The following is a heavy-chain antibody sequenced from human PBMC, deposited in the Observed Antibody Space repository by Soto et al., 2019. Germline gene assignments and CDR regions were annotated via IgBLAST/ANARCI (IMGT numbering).Heavy chain of an antibody. D-gene: IGHD3-10*01. Sequence: QVQLQESGPGLVKPSQTLSLTCTVSGVSISSGSYSWNWIRQHPGEGREWLGFIYHSGITHYNSSLESRIVMSLDTSKNQFPLRLDSVTAADSAIYYCARGHGTRSPGVRLLDYWGQGTLVTVSS. V-gene: IGHV4-31*03. J-gene: IGHJ4*02. CDR3: ARGHGTRSPGVRLLDY. CDR1: GVSISSGSYS. CDR2: IYHSGIT.